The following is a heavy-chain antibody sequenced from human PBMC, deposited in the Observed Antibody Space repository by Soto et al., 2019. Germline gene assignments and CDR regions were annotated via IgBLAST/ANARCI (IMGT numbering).Heavy chain of an antibody. V-gene: IGHV3-7*01. CDR1: GFTFSSHW. CDR3: ARWAMARYAFDI. CDR2: IKQDGSEK. J-gene: IGHJ3*02. Sequence: GGSLRLSCAASGFTFSSHWMSWVRQAPGKGLEWVANIKQDGSEKYYVDSVKGRFTISRDNAKNSLYLQMNSMRAEDTAVYYCARWAMARYAFDIWGQGTMVTVSS. D-gene: IGHD3-10*01.